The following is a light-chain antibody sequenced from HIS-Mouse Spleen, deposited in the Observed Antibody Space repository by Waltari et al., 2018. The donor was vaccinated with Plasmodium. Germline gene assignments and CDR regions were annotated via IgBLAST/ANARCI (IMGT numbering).Light chain of an antibody. J-gene: IGLJ2*01. CDR1: SSAVVGYHY. Sequence: QSALTQPPSASGSPGQSVTISCTGTSSAVVGYHYFPWYQQPPGKAPKLMIYEVSKRPSGVPDRFSGSKSGNTASLTVSGLQAEDEADYYCSSYAGSNNLVFGGGTKLTVL. CDR3: SSYAGSNNLV. V-gene: IGLV2-8*01. CDR2: EVS.